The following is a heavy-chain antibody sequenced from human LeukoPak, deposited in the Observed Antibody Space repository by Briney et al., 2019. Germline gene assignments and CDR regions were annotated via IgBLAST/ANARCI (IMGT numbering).Heavy chain of an antibody. J-gene: IGHJ4*02. CDR2: MNQDGSAI. CDR1: GFTFSRHW. V-gene: IGHV3-7*01. CDR3: ARTVPGYPDDYFDY. Sequence: GGSLRLSCAASGFTFSRHWMSWVRQTPGKGLERVAHMNQDGSAIYYVDSVKGRFAILRDNAKNSLCLQMTGLTVAATAVYYCARTVPGYPDDYFDYWGQGTLVTVSS. D-gene: IGHD6-19*01.